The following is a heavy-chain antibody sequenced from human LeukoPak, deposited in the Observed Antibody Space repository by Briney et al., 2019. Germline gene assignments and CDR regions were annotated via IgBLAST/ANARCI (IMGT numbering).Heavy chain of an antibody. J-gene: IGHJ2*01. CDR1: GGAFSGYY. D-gene: IGHD3-3*01. CDR2: INHSGSS. Sequence: SETLSLTCAVYGGAFSGYYWSWIRQPPGKGLEWIGEINHSGSSNHNPSLRSRVTISVDTCKNQFSLKLSSVTAADTAVYYCARGLEVTRYFDLWGRGTLVTVSS. V-gene: IGHV4-34*01. CDR3: ARGLEVTRYFDL.